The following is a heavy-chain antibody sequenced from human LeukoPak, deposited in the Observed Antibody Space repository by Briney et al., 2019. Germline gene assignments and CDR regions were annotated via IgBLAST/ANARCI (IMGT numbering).Heavy chain of an antibody. D-gene: IGHD6-13*01. CDR2: IYLGDSDT. CDR1: GYSFSSHW. J-gene: IGHJ4*02. CDR3: ARLGAAAGIDY. Sequence: GESLKISCKASGYSFSSHWIGWVRQMPGKGLEWMGIIYLGDSDTKYSPSFQGHVTISADKSISTAYLQWSSLKASDTDMYYCARLGAAAGIDYWGQETLVTVSS. V-gene: IGHV5-51*01.